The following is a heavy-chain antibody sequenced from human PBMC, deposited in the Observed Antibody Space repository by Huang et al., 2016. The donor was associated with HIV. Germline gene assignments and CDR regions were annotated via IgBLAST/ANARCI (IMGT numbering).Heavy chain of an antibody. Sequence: QVQLQESGPGLVKPSETLSLTCTVSGGSMSSYYWSWIRQPPGKGLEWIGDIYYSGSTNYYAALRSRVTRSGDTSKNQVSLRLSSVTAAYTAVYDCASASIAARRWFDPWGQGSLVTVSS. D-gene: IGHD6-6*01. CDR3: ASASIAARRWFDP. CDR2: IYYSGST. J-gene: IGHJ5*02. CDR1: GGSMSSYY. V-gene: IGHV4-59*01.